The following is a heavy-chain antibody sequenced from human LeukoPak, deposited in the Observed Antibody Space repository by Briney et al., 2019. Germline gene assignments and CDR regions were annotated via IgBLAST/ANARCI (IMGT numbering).Heavy chain of an antibody. D-gene: IGHD6-13*01. V-gene: IGHV4-59*01. J-gene: IGHJ6*02. CDR1: GGSISSYY. Sequence: SETLSLTCTVSGGSISSYYWSWIRQPPGKGLEWIGYIYYSGSTNYNPSLKSRVTISVDTSKNQFSLKLSSVTAADTAVYYCARAGYSSSWDYYYYYGMDVRGQGTTVTVSS. CDR3: ARAGYSSSWDYYYYYGMDV. CDR2: IYYSGST.